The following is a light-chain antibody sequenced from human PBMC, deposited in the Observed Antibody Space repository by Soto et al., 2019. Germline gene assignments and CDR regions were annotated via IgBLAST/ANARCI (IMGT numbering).Light chain of an antibody. CDR1: SGSVSTSYY. J-gene: IGLJ3*02. Sequence: QAVVTQEPSFSGSPGRTVTLTCGLSSGSVSTSYYPSWYQQTPGQAPRTLIYSTNTRSSGVPDRFSGSILGNKAALTITGAQADDESDYYCVLYMGRGIWVFGGGTKLTVL. CDR2: STN. CDR3: VLYMGRGIWV. V-gene: IGLV8-61*01.